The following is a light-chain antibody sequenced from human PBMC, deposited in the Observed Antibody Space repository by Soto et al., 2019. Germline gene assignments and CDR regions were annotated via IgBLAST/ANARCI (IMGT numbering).Light chain of an antibody. CDR2: AAS. CDR3: KQYGSSGT. V-gene: IGKV1-39*01. Sequence: DIQITQSPCSLAASVGDRGTITCRASQSISSYLNWYQQKPGKAPKLLIYAASSLQSGVPSRFSGSGSGTDFTLTISRLEPEDFAVYYCKQYGSSGTCGQGTKVDIK. J-gene: IGKJ1*01. CDR1: QSISSY.